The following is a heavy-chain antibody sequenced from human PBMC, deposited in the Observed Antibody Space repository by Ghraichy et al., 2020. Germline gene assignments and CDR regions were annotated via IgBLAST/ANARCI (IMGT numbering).Heavy chain of an antibody. V-gene: IGHV4-4*09. J-gene: IGHJ4*02. D-gene: IGHD6-19*01. CDR3: ARGAGWWDY. CDR2: LYTSGNN. Sequence: SETLSLTCTVSGASISTNYWSWIRQPPGKGLEWIGFLYTSGNNRYNPSLKSRITISGDTSKNRFSLEMNSVTAADTAVYYCARGAGWWDYWGQGTLVTVSS. CDR1: GASISTNY.